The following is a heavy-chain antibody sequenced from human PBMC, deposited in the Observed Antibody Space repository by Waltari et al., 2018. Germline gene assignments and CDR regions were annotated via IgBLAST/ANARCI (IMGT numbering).Heavy chain of an antibody. CDR3: ARGKAFDP. V-gene: IGHV3-21*06. CDR1: GFSFDEYS. CDR2: LNNGGDYK. Sequence: VRLVESGGGRVEPGESLRVSCVGSGFSFDEYSMNWVRQAPGKGLEWVSSLNNGGDYKGYADSVEGRFTISRDNDKNTLYPQMNDLRVDDTAIYYCARGKAFDPWGQGTRVNVSS. J-gene: IGHJ5*02.